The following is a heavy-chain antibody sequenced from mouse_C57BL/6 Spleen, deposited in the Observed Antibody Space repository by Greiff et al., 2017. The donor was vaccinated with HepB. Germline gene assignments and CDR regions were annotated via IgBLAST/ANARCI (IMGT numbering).Heavy chain of an antibody. CDR3: ARNYDYDRGFDY. D-gene: IGHD2-4*01. CDR1: GYTFTSYW. CDR2: IDPSDSYT. Sequence: QVQLQQPGAELVMPGASVKLSCKASGYTFTSYWMHWVKQRPGQGLEWIGEIDPSDSYTNYNQKFKGKSTLTVDKSSSTAYMQLSSLTSEDSAVYYCARNYDYDRGFDYWGQGTTLTVSS. J-gene: IGHJ2*01. V-gene: IGHV1-69*01.